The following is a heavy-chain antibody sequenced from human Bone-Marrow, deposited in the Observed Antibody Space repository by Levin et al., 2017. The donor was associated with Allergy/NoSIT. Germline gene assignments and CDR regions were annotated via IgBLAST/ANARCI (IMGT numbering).Heavy chain of an antibody. CDR3: ARDRTYGILRNYGMDV. J-gene: IGHJ6*02. V-gene: IGHV3-21*01. CDR2: INSGSTDI. D-gene: IGHD3-9*01. CDR1: GFNFSTYN. Sequence: ASVKVSCAASGFNFSTYNMNWVRQAPGKALEWVSSINSGSTDIYYADSLKGRFTISRDNAENSLYLQMNGLRAGDTAVYYCARDRTYGILRNYGMDVWGQGTTVTVSS.